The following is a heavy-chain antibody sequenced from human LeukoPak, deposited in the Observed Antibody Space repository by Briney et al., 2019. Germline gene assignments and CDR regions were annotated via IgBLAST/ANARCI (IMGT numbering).Heavy chain of an antibody. J-gene: IGHJ4*02. CDR3: ARDGPAATYLGYYFDY. Sequence: GGSLRLSCAASGFTFSSYGMHWVRQAPGKGLEWVAVISNDESKKYYADSVKGRFTISRDNSKNTLYLQMNSLRAEDTAVYYCARDGPAATYLGYYFDYWGQGTLVTVSS. CDR2: ISNDESKK. V-gene: IGHV3-30*03. D-gene: IGHD2-2*01. CDR1: GFTFSSYG.